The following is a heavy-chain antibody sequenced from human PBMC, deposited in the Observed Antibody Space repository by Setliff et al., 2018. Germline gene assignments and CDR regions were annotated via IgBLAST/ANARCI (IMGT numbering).Heavy chain of an antibody. CDR3: ARHSPYYYYMDV. V-gene: IGHV4-39*01. CDR2: IYYTGNS. Sequence: SETLSLTCTVSGDSLRSSSGYYWAWIRQPPGKGLEWIGSIYYTGNSYYNPSLRSRITMSMDTSKNQFSLRLTSVTAADTSVYYCARHSPYYYYMDVWGNGTTVTVSS. J-gene: IGHJ6*03. CDR1: GDSLRSSSGYY.